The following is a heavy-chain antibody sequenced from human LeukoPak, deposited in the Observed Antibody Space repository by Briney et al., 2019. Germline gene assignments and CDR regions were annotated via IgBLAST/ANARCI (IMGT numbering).Heavy chain of an antibody. D-gene: IGHD3-10*01. CDR3: ARVGLFTNPMVRGGLFGY. CDR2: ISAYNGNT. CDR1: GYTFTSYG. Sequence: ASVKVSCKASGYTFTSYGISWVRQAPGQGLEWMGWISAYNGNTNYAQKLQGRVTMTTDTSTSTAYMELRSLRSDDTAVYYCARVGLFTNPMVRGGLFGYWGQGTLVTVSS. V-gene: IGHV1-18*01. J-gene: IGHJ4*02.